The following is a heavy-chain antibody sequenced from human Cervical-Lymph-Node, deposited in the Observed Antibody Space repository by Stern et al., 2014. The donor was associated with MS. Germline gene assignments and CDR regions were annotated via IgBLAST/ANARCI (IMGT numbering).Heavy chain of an antibody. J-gene: IGHJ4*02. CDR2: IYYSGST. CDR1: GTSFSSYY. Sequence: QVQLVESGPGLVMPSETLSLTCTVSGTSFSSYYWSWIRQPPGKGLEWIGYIYYSGSTNYNPSLKSRVTMSVDTSKNQFSLKLSSVTAADTAVYYCARSTTLDYWGQGTLVTVSS. CDR3: ARSTTLDY. V-gene: IGHV4-59*01. D-gene: IGHD2-15*01.